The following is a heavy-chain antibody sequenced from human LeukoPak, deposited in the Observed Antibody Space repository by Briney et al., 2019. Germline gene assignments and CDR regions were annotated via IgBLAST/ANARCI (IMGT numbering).Heavy chain of an antibody. CDR1: NGSISSYY. J-gene: IGHJ6*02. Sequence: SETLSLTCTVSNGSISSYYWSWIRQPAGKGLEWIGYMYYSGSSNYNPSLKSRVTMSVDTSKNQFSLKLSSVTAADTAVYYCARGYSGYDAPSYYYGMDVWGQGTAVTVSS. CDR3: ARGYSGYDAPSYYYGMDV. CDR2: MYYSGSS. D-gene: IGHD5-12*01. V-gene: IGHV4-59*01.